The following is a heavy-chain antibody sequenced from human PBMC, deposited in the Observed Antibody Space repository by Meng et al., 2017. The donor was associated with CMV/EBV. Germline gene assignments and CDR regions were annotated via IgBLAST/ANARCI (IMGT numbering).Heavy chain of an antibody. CDR2: IRGSGGST. V-gene: IGHV3-23*01. J-gene: IGHJ4*02. CDR3: AKARLPGLGYCSGGSCSAVTPIGY. D-gene: IGHD2-15*01. Sequence: MSGVRQAPGKGREWVSAIRGSGGSTYYADSVKGRFTISRDNSKNTLYLQMNSLRAEDTAVYYCAKARLPGLGYCSGGSCSAVTPIGYWGQGTLVTVSS.